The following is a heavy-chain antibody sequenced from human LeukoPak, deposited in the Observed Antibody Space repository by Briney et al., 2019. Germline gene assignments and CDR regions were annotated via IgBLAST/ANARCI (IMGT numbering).Heavy chain of an antibody. CDR1: GGSFSGYY. Sequence: PSETLSLTCAVYGGSFSGYYWSWIRQPPGKGLEWIGEINHSGSTNYNPSLKSRVTISVDTSKNQFSLKLSSVTAADTAVYYCARSWEGGLQDYYYYMDVWGKGTTVTVSS. CDR3: ARSWEGGLQDYYYYMDV. CDR2: INHSGST. V-gene: IGHV4-34*01. D-gene: IGHD4-11*01. J-gene: IGHJ6*03.